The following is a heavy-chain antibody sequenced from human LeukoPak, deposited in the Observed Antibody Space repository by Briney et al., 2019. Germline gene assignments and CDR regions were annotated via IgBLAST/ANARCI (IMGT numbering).Heavy chain of an antibody. CDR1: GFTFSSNA. CDR3: ASGVVATGAFDY. CDR2: ISSNGGST. Sequence: PGGSLRLSCAASGFTFSSNAMHWVRQAPGKGLEYVSAISSNGGSTYYANSVKGRFTISRDNSKNTLYLQMGSLRAEDMAVYYCASGVVATGAFDYWGQRTLVTVSS. V-gene: IGHV3-64*01. J-gene: IGHJ4*02. D-gene: IGHD5-12*01.